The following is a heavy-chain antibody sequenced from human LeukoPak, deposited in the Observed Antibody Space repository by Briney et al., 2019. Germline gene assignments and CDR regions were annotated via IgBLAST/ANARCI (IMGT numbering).Heavy chain of an antibody. Sequence: GGSLRLSGAVSGITLSNYGMSWVRQAPGRGVEWVAGISDSGGRTNYADSVKGRFTISRDNAKNSLYLQMNSLRAEDTALYYCAIQPLCYASSGYPFDYWGQGTLVTVSS. V-gene: IGHV3-23*01. D-gene: IGHD3-22*01. CDR3: AIQPLCYASSGYPFDY. J-gene: IGHJ4*02. CDR2: ISDSGGRT. CDR1: GITLSNYG.